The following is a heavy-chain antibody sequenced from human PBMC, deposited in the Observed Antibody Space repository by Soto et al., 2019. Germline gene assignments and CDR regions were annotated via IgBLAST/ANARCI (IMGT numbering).Heavy chain of an antibody. Sequence: QITLKESGPPLVRPAQTLPLTCALSGFSLTTTRLGVAWIRQPPGKALGWLALIYWDDDKRYSPSRKNRLTVSKDTSTYRVVLTITNLSTDAPGTSFCANAGDFDLMSFARWGPGTLVTFAS. D-gene: IGHD3-16*01. CDR3: ANAGDFDLMSFAR. V-gene: IGHV2-5*02. CDR1: GFSLTTTRLG. CDR2: IYWDDDK. J-gene: IGHJ4*02.